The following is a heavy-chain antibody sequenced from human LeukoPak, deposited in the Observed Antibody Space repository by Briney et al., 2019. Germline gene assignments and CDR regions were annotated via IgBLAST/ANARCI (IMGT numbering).Heavy chain of an antibody. CDR1: GGSFSGYY. Sequence: SETLSLTRAVYGGSFSGYYWSWIRQPPGKGLEWIGEINHSGSTNYNPSLKSRVTISLDTSKNQFSLKLSSVTAADTAVYYCARGANYYDSSGYSATFDYWGQGTLVTVSS. CDR3: ARGANYYDSSGYSATFDY. CDR2: INHSGST. J-gene: IGHJ4*02. V-gene: IGHV4-34*01. D-gene: IGHD3-22*01.